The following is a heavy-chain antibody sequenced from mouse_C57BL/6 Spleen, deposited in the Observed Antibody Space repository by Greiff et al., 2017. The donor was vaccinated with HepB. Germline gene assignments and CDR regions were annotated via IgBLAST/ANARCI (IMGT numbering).Heavy chain of an antibody. CDR3: ARGDSKGAMDY. J-gene: IGHJ4*01. CDR2: IYPGSGNT. V-gene: IGHV1-76*01. D-gene: IGHD2-5*01. Sequence: QVQLQQSGAELVRPGASVKLSCKASGYTFTDYYINWVKQRPGQGLEWIARIYPGSGNTYYNEKFKGKATLTAEKSSSTAYMQLSSLTSEDSAVYFCARGDSKGAMDYWGQGTSVTVSS. CDR1: GYTFTDYY.